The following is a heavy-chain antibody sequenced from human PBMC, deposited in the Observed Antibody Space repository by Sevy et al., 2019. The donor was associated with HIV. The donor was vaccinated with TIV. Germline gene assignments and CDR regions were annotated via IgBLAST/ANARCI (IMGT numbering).Heavy chain of an antibody. CDR2: IKQDGSEN. CDR1: GFSFSSYG. V-gene: IGHV3-7*03. Sequence: GGSLRLSCAASGFSFSSYGMYWVRQAPGKGLEFVANIKQDGSENFYADSVKGRFTISRDNAKNSLFLQMNNLRVEETAVYYCARDHPSTAPFDYWGQGTLVTVSS. D-gene: IGHD2-21*02. J-gene: IGHJ4*02. CDR3: ARDHPSTAPFDY.